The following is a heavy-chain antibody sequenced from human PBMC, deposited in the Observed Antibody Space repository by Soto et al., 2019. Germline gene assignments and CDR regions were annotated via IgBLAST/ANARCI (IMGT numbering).Heavy chain of an antibody. CDR1: GYSFINYW. CDR2: IYPGDSET. V-gene: IGHV5-51*01. D-gene: IGHD3-22*01. CDR3: ARQGSYYDSKSVGY. J-gene: IGHJ4*02. Sequence: EVELVQSGAEVKKPGESLQISCRGSGYSFINYWIGWVRQMPGKGLEWMGIIYPGDSETKYSPSFQGQVTISADKSISTAYLQWSRLKASDSAMYYCARQGSYYDSKSVGYWGQGTLVTVSS.